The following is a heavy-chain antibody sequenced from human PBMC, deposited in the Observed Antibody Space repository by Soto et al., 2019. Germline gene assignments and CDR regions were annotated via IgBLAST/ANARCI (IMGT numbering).Heavy chain of an antibody. Sequence: GGSLRLSCAASGFTFSSYDMHWVRQATGKGLEWVSAIGTAGDTYYPGSVKGRFTISRENAKNSLYLQMNSLRAGDTAVYYCARGPSGSYPYYYYGMDVWGQGTTVTVSS. J-gene: IGHJ6*02. CDR1: GFTFSSYD. CDR3: ARGPSGSYPYYYYGMDV. V-gene: IGHV3-13*01. D-gene: IGHD1-26*01. CDR2: IGTAGDT.